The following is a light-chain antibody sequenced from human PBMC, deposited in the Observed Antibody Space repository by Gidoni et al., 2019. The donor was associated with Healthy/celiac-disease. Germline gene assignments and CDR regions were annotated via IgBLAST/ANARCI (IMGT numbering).Light chain of an antibody. J-gene: IGKJ2*02. Sequence: EMVMTQSPATLSVSPGERATLSCRASQSISSNLAWYQQKPGQAPRLLIYAASTRATGIPARFSGSGSGTEFTLTISSLQSEDFAVYYCQHPGTFXQXTKLEIK. CDR3: QHPGT. CDR2: AAS. V-gene: IGKV3-15*01. CDR1: QSISSN.